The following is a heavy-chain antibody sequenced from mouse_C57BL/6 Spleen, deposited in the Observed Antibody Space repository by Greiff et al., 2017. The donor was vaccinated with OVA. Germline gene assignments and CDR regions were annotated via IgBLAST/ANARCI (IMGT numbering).Heavy chain of an antibody. CDR2: IDPSDSYT. CDR1: GYTFTSYW. J-gene: IGHJ3*01. D-gene: IGHD3-2*02. V-gene: IGHV1-69*01. Sequence: VQLQQSGAELVMPGASVKLSCKASGYTFTSYWMHWVKQRPGQGLEWIGEIDPSDSYTNYNQKFKGKSTLTVDKSSSTAYMQLSSLTSEDSAVYYCARSGSGYLFAYWGQGTLVTVSA. CDR3: ARSGSGYLFAY.